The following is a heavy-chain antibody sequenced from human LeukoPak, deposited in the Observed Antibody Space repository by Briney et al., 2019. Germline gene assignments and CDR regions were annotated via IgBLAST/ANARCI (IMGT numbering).Heavy chain of an antibody. CDR2: IYPGDSDT. CDR3: ARSGLTVVPPRYGNNWFDP. V-gene: IGHV5-51*01. CDR1: GYSFTNYW. D-gene: IGHD4-23*01. Sequence: PGGSLRLSCKGSGYSFTNYWIGWARQMPGKGLEGMGIIYPGDSDTRYSPSFRGQVTISADKSISTAYVQWSSLKASDTAMYYCARSGLTVVPPRYGNNWFDPWGQGTLVTVSS. J-gene: IGHJ5*02.